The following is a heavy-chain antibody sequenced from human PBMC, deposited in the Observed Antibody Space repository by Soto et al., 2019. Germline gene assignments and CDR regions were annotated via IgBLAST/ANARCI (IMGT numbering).Heavy chain of an antibody. CDR2: INHSGST. J-gene: IGHJ5*02. Sequence: SETLSLTCGVYGGSFSGYYWSWIRQPPGKGLEWIGFINHSGSTDYNPSLKSRVTISGDMSKNQFSLKLISVTAADTAVYYCARAGGWLDPWGQGIQVTV. V-gene: IGHV4-34*01. CDR3: ARAGGWLDP. CDR1: GGSFSGYY.